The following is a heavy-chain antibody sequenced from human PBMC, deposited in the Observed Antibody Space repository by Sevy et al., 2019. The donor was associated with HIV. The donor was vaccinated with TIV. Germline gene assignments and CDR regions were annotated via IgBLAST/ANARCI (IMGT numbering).Heavy chain of an antibody. CDR1: GYSFGSYW. Sequence: GESLKISCKGSGYSFGSYWIGWVRQRPGKGLEWMGIIYPGDSDTRYSPSFQGQVTISADKSFSTAYLQWSGLKASDTAIYYFARHKVGAPAVDTFDIWGQGTMVTVSS. V-gene: IGHV5-51*01. CDR3: ARHKVGAPAVDTFDI. D-gene: IGHD1-26*01. J-gene: IGHJ3*02. CDR2: IYPGDSDT.